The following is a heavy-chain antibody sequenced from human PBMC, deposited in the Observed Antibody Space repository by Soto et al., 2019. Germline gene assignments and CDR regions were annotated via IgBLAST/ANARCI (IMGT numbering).Heavy chain of an antibody. J-gene: IGHJ6*02. V-gene: IGHV3-23*01. CDR3: ARDASSDYYYYYGMDV. Sequence: PGGSLRLSCAASGFTFSSYAMSWVRRAPGKGLEWVSTINDSGDRTYYEDSVKGRFTISRDNSKNTLYLQMNSLRAEDTAVYFCARDASSDYYYYYGMDVWGQGTTVTVSS. D-gene: IGHD6-6*01. CDR1: GFTFSSYA. CDR2: INDSGDRT.